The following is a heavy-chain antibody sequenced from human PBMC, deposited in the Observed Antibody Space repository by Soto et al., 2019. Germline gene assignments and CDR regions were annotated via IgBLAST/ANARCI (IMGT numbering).Heavy chain of an antibody. CDR2: IYYSGST. Sequence: SETLSLTCTVSGGSISSGGYYWSWIRQHPGKGLEWIGYIYYSGSTYYNPSLMSRVTISVDTSKNQFSLKLSSVTAADTAVYYCASQYCSGGSCYSGDNAEYFQHWGQGTLVTVSS. V-gene: IGHV4-31*03. CDR1: GGSISSGGYY. CDR3: ASQYCSGGSCYSGDNAEYFQH. J-gene: IGHJ1*01. D-gene: IGHD2-15*01.